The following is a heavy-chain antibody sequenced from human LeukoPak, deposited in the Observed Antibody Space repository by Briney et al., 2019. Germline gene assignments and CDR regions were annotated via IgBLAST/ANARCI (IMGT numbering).Heavy chain of an antibody. CDR3: ARSELLWFGGVNSGFDY. Sequence: PSETLSLTCTVSGGSISSYYWSWIRQPPGKGLEWIGYVYYSGSTNYNPSLKSRVTISVDTSKNQFSLKLSSVTAADTAVYYCARSELLWFGGVNSGFDYWGQGTLVTVSS. J-gene: IGHJ4*02. V-gene: IGHV4-59*01. CDR1: GGSISSYY. D-gene: IGHD3-10*01. CDR2: VYYSGST.